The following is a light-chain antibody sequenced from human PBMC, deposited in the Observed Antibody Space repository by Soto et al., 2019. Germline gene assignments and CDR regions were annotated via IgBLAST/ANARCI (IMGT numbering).Light chain of an antibody. J-gene: IGKJ1*01. CDR3: KQRSSWPRT. CDR1: QSVLYSSNNKNY. CDR2: WAS. Sequence: DIVMTQSPDSLTVSLGGRATINCRSSQSVLYSSNNKNYLAWYQQKAGQPPRLLINWASTRDSGVHDRFSGSGSGTDFTLTISSLEPEDFAVYYCKQRSSWPRTFGQGTKVDIK. V-gene: IGKV4-1*01.